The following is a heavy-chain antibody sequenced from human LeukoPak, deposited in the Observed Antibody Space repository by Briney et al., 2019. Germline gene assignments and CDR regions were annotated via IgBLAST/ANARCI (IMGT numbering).Heavy chain of an antibody. D-gene: IGHD3-10*01. Sequence: ASVKVSCKASGYTFTTYYMHWVRQAPGQGLEWMGIIDPSGGGTNYAQKFQGRVTMTRDTSTSTVYMELSSLRSEDTAVYYCASLGSGSSRIIDFDYWGQGTLVTVSS. CDR1: GYTFTTYY. CDR2: IDPSGGGT. V-gene: IGHV1-46*01. CDR3: ASLGSGSSRIIDFDY. J-gene: IGHJ4*02.